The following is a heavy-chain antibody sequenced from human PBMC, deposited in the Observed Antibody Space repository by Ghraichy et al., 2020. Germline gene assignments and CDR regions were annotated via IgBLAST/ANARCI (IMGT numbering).Heavy chain of an antibody. CDR2: IYYSGST. V-gene: IGHV4-59*01. D-gene: IGHD6-19*01. CDR1: GGSISSYY. J-gene: IGHJ6*02. Sequence: SETLSLTCTVSGGSISSYYWSWIRQPPGKGLEWIGYIYYSGSTNYNPSLKSRVTISVDTSKNQFSLKLSSVTAADTAVYYCARSNSSGWYTPTSHYYYYGMDVWGQGTTVTVSS. CDR3: ARSNSSGWYTPTSHYYYYGMDV.